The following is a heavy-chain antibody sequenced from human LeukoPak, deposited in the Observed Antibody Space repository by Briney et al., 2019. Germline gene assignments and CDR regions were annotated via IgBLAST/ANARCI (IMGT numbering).Heavy chain of an antibody. V-gene: IGHV4-39*01. Sequence: SETLSPTCTVSGGSISSSDYYWGWIRQPPGKGLEWIGSIYYGGSTYYNPSLKSRVTISVDTSMNQFSLKLSFVTTADTAVYYCARALGYCSGGSCTRGYNWFDPWGQGTLVTVPS. D-gene: IGHD2-15*01. J-gene: IGHJ5*02. CDR3: ARALGYCSGGSCTRGYNWFDP. CDR2: IYYGGST. CDR1: GGSISSSDYY.